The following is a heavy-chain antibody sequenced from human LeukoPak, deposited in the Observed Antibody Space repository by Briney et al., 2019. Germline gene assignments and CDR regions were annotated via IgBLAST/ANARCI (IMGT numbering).Heavy chain of an antibody. D-gene: IGHD3-22*01. CDR1: GGTFSSYA. CDR3: ARGYYYDSSGYYYYFDY. Sequence: ASVKVSCKASGGTFSSYAISWVRQAPGQGLEWMGWISAYNGNTNYAQKLQGRVTMTTDTSTSTAYMELRSLRSEDTAVYYCARGYYYDSSGYYYYFDYWGQGTLVTVSS. CDR2: ISAYNGNT. J-gene: IGHJ4*02. V-gene: IGHV1-18*01.